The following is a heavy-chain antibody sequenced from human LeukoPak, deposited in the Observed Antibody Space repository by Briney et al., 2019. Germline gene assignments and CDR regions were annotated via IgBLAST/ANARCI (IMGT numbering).Heavy chain of an antibody. CDR3: ARELRRSGYYYYYYMDV. Sequence: ASVKVSCKASGYTFTGYYMHWVRQAPGQGLEWMGIINPSGGSTSYAQKFQGRVTMTRDTSTSTVYMELSSLRSEDTAVYYCARELRRSGYYYYYYMDVWGKGTTVTISS. CDR1: GYTFTGYY. J-gene: IGHJ6*03. CDR2: INPSGGST. V-gene: IGHV1-46*01. D-gene: IGHD3-10*01.